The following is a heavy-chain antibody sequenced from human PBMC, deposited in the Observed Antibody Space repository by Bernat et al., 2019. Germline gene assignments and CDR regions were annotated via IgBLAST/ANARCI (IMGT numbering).Heavy chain of an antibody. Sequence: EVQLLESGGGLVQPGGSLRLSCAASGFTFSSYAMSWVRQAPGKGLEWVSAISGSGGSTYYADSVKGRFTISRDNSKNTLYLQMNSLRAEDTAVYYCAKFGNSDCDFWSGYYTFYYYYYMDVWGKGTTVTVSS. CDR2: ISGSGGST. D-gene: IGHD3-3*01. CDR3: AKFGNSDCDFWSGYYTFYYYYYMDV. J-gene: IGHJ6*03. V-gene: IGHV3-23*01. CDR1: GFTFSSYA.